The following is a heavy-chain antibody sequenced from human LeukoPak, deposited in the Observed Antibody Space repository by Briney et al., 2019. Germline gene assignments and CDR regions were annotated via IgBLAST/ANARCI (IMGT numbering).Heavy chain of an antibody. J-gene: IGHJ1*01. CDR1: GFTLNNAW. D-gene: IGHD3-22*01. CDR3: TTDRYYDNSELQFQH. Sequence: GGSLRLSCAASGFTLNNAWMSWVRQAPGKGLEWLGRIERETDGGTIDYAAPVKGRFTISRDDSRNTLYLQMDSLKIEDTAVYYCTTDRYYDNSELQFQHWGQGTLVTVSS. V-gene: IGHV3-15*04. CDR2: IERETDGGTI.